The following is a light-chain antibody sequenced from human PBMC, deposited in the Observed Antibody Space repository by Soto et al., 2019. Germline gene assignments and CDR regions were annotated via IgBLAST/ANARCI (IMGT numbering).Light chain of an antibody. J-gene: IGKJ1*01. Sequence: EIMLTQSPAILSVSPGERATLSCRASQSVGINVAWYQQKPGQAPRLLIHGASSRATGIPDRFSGSGSGTDFTLTISRLEPEDFAVYYCQQYGSSGTFGQGTKVDIK. CDR1: QSVGIN. V-gene: IGKV3-20*01. CDR2: GAS. CDR3: QQYGSSGT.